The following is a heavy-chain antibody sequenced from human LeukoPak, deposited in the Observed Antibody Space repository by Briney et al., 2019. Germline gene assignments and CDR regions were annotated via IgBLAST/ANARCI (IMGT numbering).Heavy chain of an antibody. J-gene: IGHJ5*02. Sequence: ASVKVSSKPSGYSFTDYYMHWVRQAPGQGLEWMGWINPNSGGTSSAQKFQGRVTMTRDTSITAVYMEVSWLTSDDTAIYYCARADRLHGGPYLIGPWGQGTLVTVSS. V-gene: IGHV1-2*02. CDR1: GYSFTDYY. CDR3: ARADRLHGGPYLIGP. CDR2: INPNSGGT. D-gene: IGHD2-21*01.